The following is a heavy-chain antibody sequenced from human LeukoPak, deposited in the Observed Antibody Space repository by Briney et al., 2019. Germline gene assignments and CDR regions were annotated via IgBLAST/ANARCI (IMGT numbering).Heavy chain of an antibody. V-gene: IGHV4-4*07. D-gene: IGHD1-26*01. CDR3: ARAPYSGNYYGAFDI. CDR1: GGSISSYY. CDR2: LYTLGST. J-gene: IGHJ3*02. Sequence: PSETLSLTCTISGGSISSYYWSWLRQPAGEGLELIGRLYTLGSTNYNPSLKSRVSMSLDTSTYLFSLNLNSVTAADTAVYYCARAPYSGNYYGAFDIWGQGTMVTVSS.